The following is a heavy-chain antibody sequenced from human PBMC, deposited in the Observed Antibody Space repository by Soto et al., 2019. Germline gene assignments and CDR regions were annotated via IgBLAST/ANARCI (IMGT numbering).Heavy chain of an antibody. CDR1: GYTFTSYA. CDR3: ARDLGGWTDY. J-gene: IGHJ4*02. V-gene: IGHV1-3*01. D-gene: IGHD6-19*01. CDR2: INAGNGNT. Sequence: QVQLVQSGAEVKKPGASVKVSCKASGYTFTSYAIHWVRQAPGQRLEWMGWINAGNGNTKYSQKFQDRVTITRDTSASTADMELSSLRTEDTAVYYCARDLGGWTDYWGQGTLVTVSS.